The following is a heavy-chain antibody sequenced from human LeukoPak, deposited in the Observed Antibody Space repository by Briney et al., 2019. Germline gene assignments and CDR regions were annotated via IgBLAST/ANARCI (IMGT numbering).Heavy chain of an antibody. V-gene: IGHV4-59*01. D-gene: IGHD3-10*01. CDR3: ARGGYYGSGDDFRFDP. CDR1: GGSISSYY. J-gene: IGHJ5*02. CDR2: IYYSGST. Sequence: PSETLSLTCTVSGGSISSYYWSWIRQPPGKGLEWIGYIYYSGSTNYNPSLKSRVTISVETSKNQFSLKLKSVTAADTAVYYCARGGYYGSGDDFRFDPWGQGTLVTVSS.